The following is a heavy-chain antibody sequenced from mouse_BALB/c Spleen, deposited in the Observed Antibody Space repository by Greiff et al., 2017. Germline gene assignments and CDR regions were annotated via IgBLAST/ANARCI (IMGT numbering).Heavy chain of an antibody. CDR3: ARWTTMDYAMDY. J-gene: IGHJ4*01. Sequence: QVQLQQSGPQLVRPGASVKISCKASGYSFTSYWMHWVKQRPGQGLEWIGMIDPSDSETRLNQKFKDKATLTVDKSSSTAYMQLSSPTSEDSAVYYCARWTTMDYAMDYWGQGTSVTVSS. CDR1: GYSFTSYW. D-gene: IGHD1-1*02. CDR2: IDPSDSET. V-gene: IGHV1S127*01.